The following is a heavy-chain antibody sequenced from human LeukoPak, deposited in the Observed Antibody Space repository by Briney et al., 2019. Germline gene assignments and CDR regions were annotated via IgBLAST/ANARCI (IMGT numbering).Heavy chain of an antibody. J-gene: IGHJ5*02. CDR1: DGSFSSYY. Sequence: SETLSLTCAVSDGSFSSYYWIWIRQPPGKGLEWIGEINHSGSTSSNPSLKNRVSMSVDTSRSHFSLRLSSVTAADTAVYYCARGQGSGFDPWGQGTLVIVSS. V-gene: IGHV4-34*01. CDR3: ARGQGSGFDP. CDR2: INHSGST.